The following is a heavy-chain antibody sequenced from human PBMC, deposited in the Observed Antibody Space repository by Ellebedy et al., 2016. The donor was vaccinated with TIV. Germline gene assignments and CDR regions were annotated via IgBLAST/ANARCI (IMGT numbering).Heavy chain of an antibody. CDR1: GGAISSYY. J-gene: IGHJ4*02. Sequence: MPSETLSLTCTVSGGAISSYYWSRIRQPPGKGLEWIGYSGSTNYNPSLKSRVTISVDRSKNQISLKLRSVTAADTAVYYCARSSGKYWDYLDSWGQGTLVTVSS. CDR3: ARSSGKYWDYLDS. V-gene: IGHV4-59*01. CDR2: SGST. D-gene: IGHD1-26*01.